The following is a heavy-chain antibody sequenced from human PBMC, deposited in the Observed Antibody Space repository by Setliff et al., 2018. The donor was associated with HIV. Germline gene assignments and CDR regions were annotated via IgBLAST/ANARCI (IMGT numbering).Heavy chain of an antibody. D-gene: IGHD3-16*01. V-gene: IGHV4-4*07. CDR2: IYTSGST. CDR1: GGSISSYY. CDR3: ARDVPWGDYYYYMDV. J-gene: IGHJ6*03. Sequence: ETLSLTCTVSGGSISSYYWSWIRQPAGKGLERIGHIYTSGSTNYKPSLKSRVTMSVDTSKTQFSLKLSSVTAADTAVYYCARDVPWGDYYYYMDVWGKGTTVTVSS.